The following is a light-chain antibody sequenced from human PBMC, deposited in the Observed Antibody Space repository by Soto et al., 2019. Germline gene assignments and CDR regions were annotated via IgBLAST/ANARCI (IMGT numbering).Light chain of an antibody. CDR3: VQRTTWPWT. V-gene: IGKV3-11*01. CDR1: QSVSVH. CDR2: DAS. J-gene: IGKJ1*01. Sequence: EIVLTQSPGTLSLSPGERATLSCRASQSVSVHLAGYQQKPGQAPRLLIYDASNRATGIPARFSGSGSGTDFTLTISSLEPEDFAVYHCVQRTTWPWTCGQGSKVEIK.